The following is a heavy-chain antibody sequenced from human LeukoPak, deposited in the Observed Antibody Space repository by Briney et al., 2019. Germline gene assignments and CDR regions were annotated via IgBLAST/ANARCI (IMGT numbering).Heavy chain of an antibody. CDR3: AKGYLTPGPTYDY. Sequence: GGSLRLSCAASGFTFSCYAMGWGRQAPGKGPEWVSAMSSTGGNAYYADSVKGRFTISRDNSRNTLHLQMNSLRGEDAALYYCAKGYLTPGPTYDYWGRGTLVTVSP. J-gene: IGHJ4*02. CDR2: MSSTGGNA. D-gene: IGHD1-26*01. CDR1: GFTFSCYA. V-gene: IGHV3-23*01.